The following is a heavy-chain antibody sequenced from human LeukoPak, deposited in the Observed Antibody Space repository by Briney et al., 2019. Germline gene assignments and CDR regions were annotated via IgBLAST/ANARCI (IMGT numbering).Heavy chain of an antibody. CDR3: ASVMITFGGVVHPFDY. V-gene: IGHV1-8*01. CDR2: MNPNRGNT. D-gene: IGHD3-16*01. CDR1: GYTFTSYD. J-gene: IGHJ4*02. Sequence: ASVKVSCKASGYTFTSYDINWVRQATGQGLEWMGWMNPNRGNTGYAQKFQGRVTMTRDTSTSTVYMELSSLRSEDTAVYYCASVMITFGGVVHPFDYWGQGTLVTVSS.